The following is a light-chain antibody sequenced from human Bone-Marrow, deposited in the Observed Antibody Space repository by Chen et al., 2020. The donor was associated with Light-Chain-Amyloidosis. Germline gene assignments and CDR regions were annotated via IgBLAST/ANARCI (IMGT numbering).Light chain of an antibody. CDR3: QQYDDRPIA. CDR1: EDISIY. J-gene: IGKJ5*01. CDR2: DAS. V-gene: IGKV1-33*01. Sequence: DIQMTQSPSSLSASVGDRVTITCQASEDISIYLNWFQQKPGKAPNLLIYDASNLETGVPPRFSGSGSGTYFTLTISSLQPEDIGTYYCQQYDDRPIAFGQGTRLEIK.